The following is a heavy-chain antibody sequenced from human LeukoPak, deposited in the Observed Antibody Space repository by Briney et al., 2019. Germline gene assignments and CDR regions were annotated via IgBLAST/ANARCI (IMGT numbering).Heavy chain of an antibody. V-gene: IGHV3-21*01. CDR3: ARAGQLGYDAFDI. CDR1: GFTFSSYA. Sequence: GGSLRLSCAASGFTFSSYAMSWVRQAPGKGLEWVSSISSSSSYIYYADSVKGRFTISRDNAKNSLYLQMNSLRAEDTAVYYCARAGQLGYDAFDIWGQGTMVTVSS. CDR2: ISSSSSYI. D-gene: IGHD6-13*01. J-gene: IGHJ3*02.